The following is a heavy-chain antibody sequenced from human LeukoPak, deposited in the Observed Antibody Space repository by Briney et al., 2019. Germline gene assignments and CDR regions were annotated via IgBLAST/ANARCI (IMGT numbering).Heavy chain of an antibody. Sequence: SETLSLTCIVSGYSISSGYYWGWIRQPPGKGLEWIGTIYRSGSTYSNPSLRGRVTISVDTSKNQFSLKLSSVTAAGTAVYYCARTGAGYYYYYMDFWGKGTTVTVSS. CDR3: ARTGAGYYYYYMDF. J-gene: IGHJ6*03. D-gene: IGHD1-26*01. CDR2: IYRSGST. CDR1: GYSISSGYY. V-gene: IGHV4-38-2*02.